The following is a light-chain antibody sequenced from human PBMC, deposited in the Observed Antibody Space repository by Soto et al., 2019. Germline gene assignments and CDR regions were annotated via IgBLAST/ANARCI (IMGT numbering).Light chain of an antibody. CDR1: SSDVGGYNY. CDR3: SSYTSSSSYD. J-gene: IGLJ1*01. V-gene: IGLV2-14*01. CDR2: DVS. Sequence: HSVLTQPASVSGRPGQSITSCCTGTSSDVGGYNYVSWYQQHPGKAPKLMIYDVSNRPSGVSNRFSGSKSGNTASLTISGLQAEDEADYYCSSYTSSSSYDFGTGTKVTVL.